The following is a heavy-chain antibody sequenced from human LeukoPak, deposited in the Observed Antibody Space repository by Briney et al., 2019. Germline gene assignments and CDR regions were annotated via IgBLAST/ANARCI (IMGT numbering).Heavy chain of an antibody. CDR3: ARKGSSGYYYDY. Sequence: SETLSLTCTVSGGSISSGGYYWSWIRQHPGKGLEWIGYIYYSGSTNYNPSLKSRVTMSVDTSKNQFSLKLSSVTAADTAVYYCARKGSSGYYYDYWGQGTLVTVSS. D-gene: IGHD3-22*01. CDR1: GGSISSGGYY. CDR2: IYYSGST. V-gene: IGHV4-61*08. J-gene: IGHJ4*02.